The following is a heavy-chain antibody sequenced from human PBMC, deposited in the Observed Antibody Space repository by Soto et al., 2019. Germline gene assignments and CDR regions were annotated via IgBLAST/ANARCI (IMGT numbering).Heavy chain of an antibody. V-gene: IGHV3-30*18. D-gene: IGHD4-17*01. CDR2: ISYDGRSK. CDR3: AKGLNYGDY. Sequence: QVQLVESGGGVVQPGRSLRLSCEASGFTFSIYGMHWVRLAPGKGLEWVAVISYDGRSKYYSDSVKGRFAISRDDSKSTLYLQMNSLTVEDSAMYYCAKGLNYGDYWGRGTLVTVSS. J-gene: IGHJ4*02. CDR1: GFTFSIYG.